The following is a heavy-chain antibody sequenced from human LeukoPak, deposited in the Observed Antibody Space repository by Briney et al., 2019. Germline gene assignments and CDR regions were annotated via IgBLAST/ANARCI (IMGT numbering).Heavy chain of an antibody. CDR2: INPKSGGT. J-gene: IGHJ4*02. Sequence: ASVKVSCKASGYTFTGYYMHWVRQAPGQGLEWMGWINPKSGGTNYAQKFQGRVTMTRDTSISTAYMELSRLRSDDTAVYYCARGVYGSGEFDYWGQGTLVTVSS. CDR1: GYTFTGYY. CDR3: ARGVYGSGEFDY. D-gene: IGHD3-10*01. V-gene: IGHV1-2*02.